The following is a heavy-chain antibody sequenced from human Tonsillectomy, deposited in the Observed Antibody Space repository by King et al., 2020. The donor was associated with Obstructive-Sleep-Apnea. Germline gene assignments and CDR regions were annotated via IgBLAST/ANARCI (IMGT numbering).Heavy chain of an antibody. D-gene: IGHD2-2*01. CDR3: ARVLGYCSSTSWGGVDY. CDR2: MKPNSGNA. Sequence: VQLVESGAEVKRPGASVKVSCKASGYTFTSHDINWVRQATGQGLEWMGWMKPNSGNAGFARNFQGRVTMTRDTSISTAYMELSGLRSEDTAVYYCARVLGYCSSTSWGGVDYWGQGTLVTVSS. J-gene: IGHJ4*02. V-gene: IGHV1-8*01. CDR1: GYTFTSHD.